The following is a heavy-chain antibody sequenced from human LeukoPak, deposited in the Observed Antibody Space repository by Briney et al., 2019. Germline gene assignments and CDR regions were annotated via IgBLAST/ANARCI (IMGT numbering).Heavy chain of an antibody. J-gene: IGHJ4*02. V-gene: IGHV3-30*18. CDR1: GFTFSSYG. D-gene: IGHD3-22*01. CDR2: ISYDGSNK. CDR3: AKDHRAYDSSGYFDY. Sequence: GGSLRLSCAASGFTFSSYGMHWVRQAPGKGLEWVAVISYDGSNKYYVDSVKGRFTISRDNSKNTLYLQMNSLRAEDTAVYYCAKDHRAYDSSGYFDYWGQGTLVAVSS.